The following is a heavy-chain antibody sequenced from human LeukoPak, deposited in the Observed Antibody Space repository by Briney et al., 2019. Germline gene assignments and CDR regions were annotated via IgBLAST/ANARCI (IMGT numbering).Heavy chain of an antibody. V-gene: IGHV3-48*04. CDR1: GFTVGSNY. Sequence: GGSLRLSCAASGFTVGSNYMSWVRQAPGKGLEWVSYISSSSRTIYYADSVKGRFTISRDNAKNSLYLQMNSLRAEDTAVYYCARPQTYHYDSSGSPFDYWGQGTLVTVSS. D-gene: IGHD3-22*01. J-gene: IGHJ4*02. CDR2: ISSSSRTI. CDR3: ARPQTYHYDSSGSPFDY.